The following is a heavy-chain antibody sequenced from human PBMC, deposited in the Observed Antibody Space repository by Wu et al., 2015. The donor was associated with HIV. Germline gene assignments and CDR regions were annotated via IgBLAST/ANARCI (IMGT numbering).Heavy chain of an antibody. V-gene: IGHV1-2*06. J-gene: IGHJ3*02. Sequence: QVQLVQSDADLRNPGASVKVSCKASGYIFKNQYIHWVRQAPGQGFEWMGHLNPWTGGTVYAQKFQHRLSMTRDMSTSTAYMELRSLRSDDTAVYYCARGLGGDYVWGSYRRFGAFDIWGQGTMVTVSS. CDR1: GYIFKNQY. D-gene: IGHD3-16*02. CDR3: ARGLGGDYVWGSYRRFGAFDI. CDR2: LNPWTGGT.